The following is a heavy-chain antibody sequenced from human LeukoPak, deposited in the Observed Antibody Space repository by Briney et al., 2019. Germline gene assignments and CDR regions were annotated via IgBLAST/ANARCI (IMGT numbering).Heavy chain of an antibody. CDR2: IIPILGIA. V-gene: IGHV1-69*02. CDR3: ARQYYYDSSGPWYFDY. J-gene: IGHJ4*02. Sequence: ASVKVSCKASGGTFSSYTISWVRQAPGQGLVWMGRIIPILGIANYAQEFQGRVTITADKSTSTAYMELSSLRSEDTAVYYCARQYYYDSSGPWYFDYWGQGTLVTVSS. CDR1: GGTFSSYT. D-gene: IGHD3-22*01.